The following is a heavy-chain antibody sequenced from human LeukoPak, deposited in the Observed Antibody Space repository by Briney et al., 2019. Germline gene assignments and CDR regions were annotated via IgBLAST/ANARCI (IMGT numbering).Heavy chain of an antibody. CDR3: AGANRAIFGFDN. CDR2: IYYSGKT. Sequence: SETLSLTCSVSGDSMSNYYWSWIRQPPGKGLECIGYIYYSGKTNYNPSLKSRVTISVDTSKNQFSLKLRSVTAADTAVYYCAGANRAIFGFDNWGQGTLVTVSS. D-gene: IGHD2-21*01. CDR1: GDSMSNYY. V-gene: IGHV4-59*01. J-gene: IGHJ4*02.